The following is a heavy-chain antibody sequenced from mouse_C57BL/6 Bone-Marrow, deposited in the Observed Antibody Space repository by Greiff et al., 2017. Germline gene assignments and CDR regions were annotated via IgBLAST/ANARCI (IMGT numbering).Heavy chain of an antibody. CDR1: GYTFTDYE. J-gene: IGHJ4*01. V-gene: IGHV1-15*01. CDR2: IDPETGGT. CDR3: TRWLRRPYYYAMDY. D-gene: IGHD2-2*01. Sequence: QVQLQQSGAELVRPGASVTLSCKASGYTFTDYEMHWVKQTPVHGLEWIGAIDPETGGTAYNQKFKGKAILTADKSSSTAYMELRSLTSEDSAVDYCTRWLRRPYYYAMDYWGQGTSVTVSS.